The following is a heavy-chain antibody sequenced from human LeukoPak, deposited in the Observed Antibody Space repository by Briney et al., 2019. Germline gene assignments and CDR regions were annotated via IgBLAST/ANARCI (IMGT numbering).Heavy chain of an antibody. D-gene: IGHD2-21*01. CDR2: IYSGGTT. J-gene: IGHJ6*03. CDR1: GFTVTSDY. Sequence: GGCLRLFCAASGFTVTSDYMSWVRQAPGKGLEWVSVIYSGGTTYYADSVQGRFTISRDNSKNTVSLQMNSLRTEDTAVYYCARETHSAYYLDVWGKGTTVTVSS. CDR3: ARETHSAYYLDV. V-gene: IGHV3-66*02.